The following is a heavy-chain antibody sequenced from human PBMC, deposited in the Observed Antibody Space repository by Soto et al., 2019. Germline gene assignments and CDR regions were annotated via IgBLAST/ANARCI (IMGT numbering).Heavy chain of an antibody. V-gene: IGHV3-33*01. D-gene: IGHD2-15*01. Sequence: SLRLSCAASGFTFSSYGMHWVRQAPGKGLEWVAVIWYDGSNKYYADSVKGRFTISRDNSKNTLYLQMNSLRAEDTAVYYCARDSGVVAAPVGMDVWGQGTTVTVSS. CDR1: GFTFSSYG. J-gene: IGHJ6*02. CDR2: IWYDGSNK. CDR3: ARDSGVVAAPVGMDV.